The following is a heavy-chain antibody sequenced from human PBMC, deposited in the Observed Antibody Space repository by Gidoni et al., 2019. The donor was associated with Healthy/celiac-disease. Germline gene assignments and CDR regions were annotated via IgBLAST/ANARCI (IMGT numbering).Heavy chain of an antibody. Sequence: QVQLVESGGGVGQPGRSLRLSCAESGFTFSSYGMHWVRQAPGKGLEWVAVIWYDGSNRYYADSVKGLFTISSDNSNNTLSLQMNSLRAEDTAVYYCARGPTVTFPNNFDYWGQGTLVTVSS. CDR2: IWYDGSNR. V-gene: IGHV3-33*01. CDR3: ARGPTVTFPNNFDY. J-gene: IGHJ4*02. D-gene: IGHD4-17*01. CDR1: GFTFSSYG.